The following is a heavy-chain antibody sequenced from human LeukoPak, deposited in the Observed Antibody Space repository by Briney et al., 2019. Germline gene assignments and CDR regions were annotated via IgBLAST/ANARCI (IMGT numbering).Heavy chain of an antibody. CDR2: INHSGST. CDR3: AKRYHAFDI. Sequence: SETLSLTCAVYGGSFSGYYWSWIRQPPGKGLEWIGEINHSGSTNYNPSLKSRVTISADTSKNQFSLKLSSVTAADTAVYYCAKRYHAFDIWGQGTMVTVSS. J-gene: IGHJ3*02. V-gene: IGHV4-34*01. D-gene: IGHD1-14*01. CDR1: GGSFSGYY.